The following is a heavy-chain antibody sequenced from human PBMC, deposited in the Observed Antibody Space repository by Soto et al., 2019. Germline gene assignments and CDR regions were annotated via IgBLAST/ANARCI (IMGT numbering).Heavy chain of an antibody. CDR1: GGSFSGYY. CDR3: ARGTGSSWYLYYYYGMDV. J-gene: IGHJ6*02. V-gene: IGHV4-34*01. D-gene: IGHD6-13*01. Sequence: SETLSLTCAVYGGSFSGYYWSWIRQPPGKGLEWIGEINHSGSTNYNPSLKSRVTISVDTSKNQFSLKLSSVTAADAAVYYCARGTGSSWYLYYYYGMDVWGQGTTVTVSS. CDR2: INHSGST.